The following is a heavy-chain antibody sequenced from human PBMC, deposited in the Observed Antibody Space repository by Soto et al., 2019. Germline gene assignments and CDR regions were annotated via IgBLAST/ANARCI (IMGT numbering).Heavy chain of an antibody. V-gene: IGHV3-11*06. CDR1: GFTFGDSY. CDR2: ISPGSRYP. D-gene: IGHD1-1*01. J-gene: IGHJ4*02. Sequence: GGSLRLSCAGSGFTFGDSYMSWIRQAPGKGLEWLSYISPGSRYPAYADSVKGRFTIPRDNAKNSLYLQMNSLRAEDTAVYYCARQNWNDVLWGQGTLVTVSS. CDR3: ARQNWNDVL.